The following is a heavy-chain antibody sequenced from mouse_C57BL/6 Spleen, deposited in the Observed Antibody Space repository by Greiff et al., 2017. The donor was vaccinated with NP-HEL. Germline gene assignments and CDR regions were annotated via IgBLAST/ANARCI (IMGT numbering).Heavy chain of an antibody. CDR2: IYPGDGDT. CDR3: AIEEAGGYYLDY. J-gene: IGHJ2*01. D-gene: IGHD3-2*02. V-gene: IGHV1-82*01. CDR1: GYAFSSSW. Sequence: QVQLQQSGPELVKPGASVKISCKASGYAFSSSWMNWVKQRPGKGLEWIGRIYPGDGDTNYNGKFKGKATLTADKSTSTAYMQLSSLTSEDSAVYFCAIEEAGGYYLDYWGQGSTLTVSS.